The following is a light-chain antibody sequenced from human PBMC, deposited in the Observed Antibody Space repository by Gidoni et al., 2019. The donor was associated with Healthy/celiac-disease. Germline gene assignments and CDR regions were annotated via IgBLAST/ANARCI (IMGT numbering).Light chain of an antibody. CDR3: QSYDSSLSGYV. V-gene: IGLV1-40*01. CDR1: SSNIGAGYD. J-gene: IGLJ1*01. Sequence: QSALTQPPPVSGAPGQSVTISCTVSSSNIGAGYDVHWYQQLPGTAPKLLIYGNSNRPSGVPDRFSGSKSGTSASLAITGLQAEDEADYYCQSYDSSLSGYVFGTGTKVTVL. CDR2: GNS.